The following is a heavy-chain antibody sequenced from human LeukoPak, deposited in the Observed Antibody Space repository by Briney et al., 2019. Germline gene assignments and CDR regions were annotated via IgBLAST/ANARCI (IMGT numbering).Heavy chain of an antibody. CDR3: ARSTPLSPPRNWYYFDY. D-gene: IGHD3-16*01. CDR2: VYYSGST. J-gene: IGHJ4*02. Sequence: SETLSLTCTVSGGSISSYYWSWIRQPPGKGLEWIGYVYYSGSTNYNPSLKSRVTISVDTSKNQFSLKLSSVTAADTAVYYCARSTPLSPPRNWYYFDYWGQGTLVTVSS. CDR1: GGSISSYY. V-gene: IGHV4-59*08.